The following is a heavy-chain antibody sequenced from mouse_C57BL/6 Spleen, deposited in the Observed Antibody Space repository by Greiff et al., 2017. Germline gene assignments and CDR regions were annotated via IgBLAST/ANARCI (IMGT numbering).Heavy chain of an antibody. CDR2: IYPGDGDT. CDR3: ARGDGNPTVTWFAY. Sequence: QVQLQQSGPELVKPGASVKISCKASGYAFSSSWMTWVKQRPGKGLEWIGRIYPGDGDTNYNGKFKGKATLTADKSSSTAYMQLSSLTSEDSAVYVCARGDGNPTVTWFAYWGKGTLVTVAA. CDR1: GYAFSSSW. D-gene: IGHD2-1*01. J-gene: IGHJ3*01. V-gene: IGHV1-82*01.